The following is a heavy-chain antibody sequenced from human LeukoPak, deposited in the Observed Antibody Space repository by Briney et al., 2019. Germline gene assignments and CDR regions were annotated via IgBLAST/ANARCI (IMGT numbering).Heavy chain of an antibody. CDR3: ARDQGYCSRTNYCYYYYMDV. V-gene: IGHV3-48*04. CDR1: GFTLSSYS. D-gene: IGHD2-2*01. J-gene: IGHJ6*03. CDR2: ISTTSNTI. Sequence: GGSLRLSCAASGFTLSSYSINWVRQAPGKGLEWVSYISTTSNTIHYADSVKGRFTISRNNAKNSLYLQMNSLRAEDTAVYYCARDQGYCSRTNYCYYYYMDVWGKGTTVTVSS.